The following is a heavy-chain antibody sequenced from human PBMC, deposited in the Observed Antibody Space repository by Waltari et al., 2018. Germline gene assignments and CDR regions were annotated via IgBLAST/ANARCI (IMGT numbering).Heavy chain of an antibody. Sequence: QVQLVQSGAEVKKPGASVKVSCKASGYTFTGYYMHWVRQAPGQGLEWMGWINPNSGGTNYAQKFQGWITMTRDTSISTAYMELSRLRSDDTAVYYCARGSFKDTAMVDFDYWGQGTLVTVSS. CDR1: GYTFTGYY. CDR3: ARGSFKDTAMVDFDY. J-gene: IGHJ4*02. D-gene: IGHD5-18*01. V-gene: IGHV1-2*04. CDR2: INPNSGGT.